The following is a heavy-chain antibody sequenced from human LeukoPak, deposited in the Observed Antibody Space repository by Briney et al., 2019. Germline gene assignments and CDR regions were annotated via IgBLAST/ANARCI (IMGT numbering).Heavy chain of an antibody. CDR3: ARGGDYGDLRYFDY. D-gene: IGHD4-17*01. CDR1: GGSINNYY. Sequence: PETLSLTCTVSGGSINNYYWSWIRQPPGKGLEWIGYIYYRGSTNYNPSLKSRVTFSVDTSKNQFSLKLNSVTAADTAVYYCARGGDYGDLRYFDYWGQGTLVTVSS. J-gene: IGHJ4*02. V-gene: IGHV4-59*01. CDR2: IYYRGST.